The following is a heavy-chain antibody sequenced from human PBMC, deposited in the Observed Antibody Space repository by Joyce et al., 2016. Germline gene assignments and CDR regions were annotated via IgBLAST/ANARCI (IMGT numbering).Heavy chain of an antibody. D-gene: IGHD6-6*01. CDR2: INTDGSST. CDR1: GFSFSGYW. J-gene: IGHJ5*02. V-gene: IGHV3-74*01. Sequence: EVQLVESGGGLVQPGGSLRLSCAASGFSFSGYWIHWVRQAPGKGWGGVSRINTDGSSTRFADSVKGRFTISRDNAKNTLYLQMNSLRAEDTAVYYCVRGISARTGGPNWFDPWGQGTLVTVSS. CDR3: VRGISARTGGPNWFDP.